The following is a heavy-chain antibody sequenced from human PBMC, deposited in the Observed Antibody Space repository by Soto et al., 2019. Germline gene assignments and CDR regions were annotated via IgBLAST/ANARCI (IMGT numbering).Heavy chain of an antibody. CDR2: IIPIFGTA. V-gene: IGHV1-69*13. CDR1: GGTFSSYA. CDR3: AREGRDGYSFDY. J-gene: IGHJ4*02. Sequence: GASVKVSCKASGGTFSSYAISWVRQAPGQGLEWMGGIIPIFGTANYAQKFQGRVTITADESTSTAYMELSSLRSEDTAVYYCAREGRDGYSFDYWGQGTLVTVSS. D-gene: IGHD4-4*01.